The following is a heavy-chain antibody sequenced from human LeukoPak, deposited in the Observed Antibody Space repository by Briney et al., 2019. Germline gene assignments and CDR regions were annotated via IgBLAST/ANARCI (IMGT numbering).Heavy chain of an antibody. CDR2: INHSGFT. D-gene: IGHD6-19*01. CDR1: SGSFSGYY. Sequence: SETLSLTCAIYSGSFSGYYWNWIRQPPGKGLEWFGEINHSGFTNYNPSLNSRVTMSVDTSKNQFSLNLTSVTAADTAVYYCAASGWTPGLDYWGQGTPVTVSS. J-gene: IGHJ4*02. CDR3: AASGWTPGLDY. V-gene: IGHV4-34*01.